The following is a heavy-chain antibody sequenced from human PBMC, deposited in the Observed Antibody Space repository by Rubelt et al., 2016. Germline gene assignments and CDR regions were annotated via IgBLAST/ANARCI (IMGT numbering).Heavy chain of an antibody. CDR1: GFTFSNYG. J-gene: IGHJ3*02. Sequence: QVQLVESGGGVVQPGRSLRLSCAASGFTFSNYGMHWVRQAPGKGLEWVSVIYSGGSTYYADSVKGRFTISRDISKNTLYLQMNSLRAEDTAVYYCATHCSSTSCYRSDAFDIWGQGTMVTVSS. CDR3: ATHCSSTSCYRSDAFDI. V-gene: IGHV3-NL1*01. CDR2: IYSGGST. D-gene: IGHD2-2*02.